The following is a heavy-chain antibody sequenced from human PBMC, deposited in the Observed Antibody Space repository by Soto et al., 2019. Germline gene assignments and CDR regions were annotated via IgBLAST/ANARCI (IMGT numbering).Heavy chain of an antibody. CDR2: IIPIFGTA. V-gene: IGHV1-69*06. D-gene: IGHD3-22*01. Sequence: QVQLVQSGAEVKKPGSSVKVSCKASGGTFSSYAFSWVRQAPGQGLEWMGGIIPIFGTANYAQKFQGRVTITADKSTSTAYMELSSLRSEDTAVYYCARGRYYYDSSGYLFDYWGQGTLVTVSS. CDR3: ARGRYYYDSSGYLFDY. CDR1: GGTFSSYA. J-gene: IGHJ4*02.